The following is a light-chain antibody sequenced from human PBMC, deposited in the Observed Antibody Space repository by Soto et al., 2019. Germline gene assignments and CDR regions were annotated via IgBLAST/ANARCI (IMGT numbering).Light chain of an antibody. V-gene: IGKV1-16*01. Sequence: DTPMTQSPSSVAASVGDSRPIICRASQDIGGSLAWFQQKPGKAPQYLIRAASILQSGVPSRFSGSGSGTEFNLTISSLQPEDFATYYCQQYNSFIWTFGQGTKVDI. CDR3: QQYNSFIWT. CDR1: QDIGGS. CDR2: AAS. J-gene: IGKJ1*01.